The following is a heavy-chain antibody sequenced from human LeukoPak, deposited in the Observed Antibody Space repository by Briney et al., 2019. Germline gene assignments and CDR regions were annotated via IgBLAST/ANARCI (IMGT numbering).Heavy chain of an antibody. Sequence: GGSLRLSCAASGFSFSNYGMHWVRQAPGKGLEWVAVIWYDGSNKYYADSVKGRFTISRVNSKNTLYVQMRSLRAEDTAVYYCARSNNGGWGYCDYWGQGSLVTVSS. V-gene: IGHV3-33*01. CDR1: GFSFSNYG. CDR3: ARSNNGGWGYCDY. J-gene: IGHJ4*02. D-gene: IGHD3-16*01. CDR2: IWYDGSNK.